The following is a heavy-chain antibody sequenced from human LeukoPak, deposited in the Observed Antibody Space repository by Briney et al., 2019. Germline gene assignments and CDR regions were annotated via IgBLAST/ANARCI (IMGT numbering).Heavy chain of an antibody. J-gene: IGHJ6*02. CDR1: GFTFSDDY. D-gene: IGHD3-10*01. CDR3: AKATYYFGSGGTSLGMDV. CDR2: ISASGSTI. V-gene: IGHV3-11*01. Sequence: GGSLRLSCAASGFTFSDDYMSWSRQAPGKGLEWISYISASGSTIYYADSVKGRFTISRDNAKSSLYLQMNSLRAEDTAVYYCAKATYYFGSGGTSLGMDVWGQGTTVTVSS.